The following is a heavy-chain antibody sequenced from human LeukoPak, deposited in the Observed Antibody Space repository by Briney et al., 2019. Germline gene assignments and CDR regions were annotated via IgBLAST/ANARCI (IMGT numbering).Heavy chain of an antibody. J-gene: IGHJ4*02. V-gene: IGHV3-48*01. D-gene: IGHD6-19*01. Sequence: GGSLRLSCAASGFTFSSYSVNWVRQAPGKGLEWVSYISGSSGTIYYADSVKGRFTISRDNAKNSLYPQMNSLRAEDTAVYYCARGIIAVAAASDFWGQGTLVTVSS. CDR3: ARGIIAVAAASDF. CDR2: ISGSSGTI. CDR1: GFTFSSYS.